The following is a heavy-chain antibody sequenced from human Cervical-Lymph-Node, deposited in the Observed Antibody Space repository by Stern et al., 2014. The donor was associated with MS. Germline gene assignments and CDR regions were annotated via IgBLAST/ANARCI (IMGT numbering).Heavy chain of an antibody. CDR3: AGSGTYYPDY. D-gene: IGHD3-3*01. V-gene: IGHV4-59*08. J-gene: IGHJ4*02. Sequence: QVQLQESGPGLVKPSETLSLTCSVSGGSISSYYWNWIRQPPGKGLEWIANVHYSGTTNYNPSLKGRVTILLDTPMNTISLKLTSGTAADTAVYYCAGSGTYYPDYWGQGILVTVSS. CDR2: VHYSGTT. CDR1: GGSISSYY.